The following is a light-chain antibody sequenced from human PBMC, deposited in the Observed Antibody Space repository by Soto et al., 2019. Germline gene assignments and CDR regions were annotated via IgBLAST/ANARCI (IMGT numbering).Light chain of an antibody. CDR2: KAS. CDR1: QSISDW. V-gene: IGKV1-5*03. Sequence: DIRMTQSPSTLSASIGDRVTITCRASQSISDWLAWYQQKPEKAPKLLIYKASTLQSGVPSTFSGSGSGTKFTLTISSLQPDDFATYYCQHYISYSPWTFGQGTKV. J-gene: IGKJ1*01. CDR3: QHYISYSPWT.